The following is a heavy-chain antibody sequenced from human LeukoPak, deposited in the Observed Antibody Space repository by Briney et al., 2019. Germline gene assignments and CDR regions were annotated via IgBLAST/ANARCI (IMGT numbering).Heavy chain of an antibody. D-gene: IGHD4/OR15-4a*01. CDR1: GGSISSDSYY. Sequence: PSETLSLTCTVSGGSISSDSYYWSWIRQPAGKGLEWIGRIYTSGSTNYNPSLKSRVTMSVDTSKNQFSLKLSSVTAADTAVYYCARRYSGLDYGYFDYWGQGTLVTVSS. J-gene: IGHJ4*02. V-gene: IGHV4-61*02. CDR3: ARRYSGLDYGYFDY. CDR2: IYTSGST.